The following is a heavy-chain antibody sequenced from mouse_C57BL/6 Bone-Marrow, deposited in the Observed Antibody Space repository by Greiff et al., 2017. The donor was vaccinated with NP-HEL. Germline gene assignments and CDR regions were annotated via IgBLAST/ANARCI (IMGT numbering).Heavy chain of an antibody. D-gene: IGHD2-1*01. J-gene: IGHJ4*01. V-gene: IGHV1-19*01. Sequence: VQLQQSGPVLVKPGASVKMSCKASGYTFTDYYMKWVKQSHGTSLEWIGVINPYNGGTSYNQKFKGKATLTVDKSSSTAYMELNSLKSDDSAVYYCAPPYGNYHYYAMDYWGQGTSVTVSS. CDR1: GYTFTDYY. CDR2: INPYNGGT. CDR3: APPYGNYHYYAMDY.